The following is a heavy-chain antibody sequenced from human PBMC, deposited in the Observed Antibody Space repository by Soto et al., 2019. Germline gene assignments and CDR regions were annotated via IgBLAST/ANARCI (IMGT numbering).Heavy chain of an antibody. CDR3: ATVVPVVTAIRALDWFDP. D-gene: IGHD2-21*02. V-gene: IGHV1-24*01. J-gene: IGHJ5*02. CDR2: FDPEDGET. Sequence: ASVKVSCKVSGYTLTELSMHWVRQAPGKGLEWMGGFDPEDGETIYAQKFQGRVTMTEDTSTDTAYMELSSLRSEDTAVYYCATVVPVVTAIRALDWFDPWGQGTLVTVSS. CDR1: GYTLTELS.